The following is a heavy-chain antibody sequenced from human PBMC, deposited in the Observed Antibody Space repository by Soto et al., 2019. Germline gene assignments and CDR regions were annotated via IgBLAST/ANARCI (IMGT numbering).Heavy chain of an antibody. Sequence: SVKVSCKASGGTLSSYAISWVRQAPGQGLEWMGGIIPIFGTANYAQKFQGRVTITADESTSTAYMELSSLRSEDTAVYYCARGLREVMSYYFDYWGQGTLVTVSS. V-gene: IGHV1-69*13. CDR2: IIPIFGTA. CDR3: ARGLREVMSYYFDY. D-gene: IGHD3-16*01. J-gene: IGHJ4*02. CDR1: GGTLSSYA.